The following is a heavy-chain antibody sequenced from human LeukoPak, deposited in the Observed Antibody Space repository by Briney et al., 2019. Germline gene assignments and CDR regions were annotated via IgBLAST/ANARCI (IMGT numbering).Heavy chain of an antibody. CDR1: GGSFSGYY. CDR2: INHSGST. V-gene: IGHV4-34*01. J-gene: IGHJ4*02. D-gene: IGHD6-13*01. Sequence: PSETLSLTCAVYGGSFSGYYWSWIRQPPGKGLEWIGEINHSGSTNYNPSLKSRVTISVDTSKNQFSLQLNSVTPEDTAVYYCARDRGSSWYYLDYWGQGTLVTVSS. CDR3: ARDRGSSWYYLDY.